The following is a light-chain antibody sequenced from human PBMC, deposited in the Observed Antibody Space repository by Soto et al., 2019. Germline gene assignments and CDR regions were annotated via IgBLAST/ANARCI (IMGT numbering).Light chain of an antibody. CDR3: CSYASSSSFV. V-gene: IGLV2-14*01. CDR2: EVS. Sequence: QSALTQPASVSGSPGQSITISCTGTSSDVGGYNYVSWYQQHPGKAPKLMIYEVSNRPSGISYRFSGSKSGNTASLTISGLQADDEADYYCCSYASSSSFVFGTGTKVTVL. CDR1: SSDVGGYNY. J-gene: IGLJ1*01.